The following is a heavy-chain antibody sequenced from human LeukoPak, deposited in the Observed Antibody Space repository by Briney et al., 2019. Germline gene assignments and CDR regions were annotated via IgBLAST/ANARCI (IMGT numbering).Heavy chain of an antibody. V-gene: IGHV4-59*01. D-gene: IGHD3-16*01. CDR2: IYYSGST. Sequence: SETLSLTCTVSGGSISSYYWSWIRQPPGKGLEWICYIYYSGSTNYNPSLKSRVTISVDTSKNQFSLKLSSVAAADTAVYYCAGGGPYVVVFDYWGQGTLVTVSS. CDR1: GGSISSYY. J-gene: IGHJ4*02. CDR3: AGGGPYVVVFDY.